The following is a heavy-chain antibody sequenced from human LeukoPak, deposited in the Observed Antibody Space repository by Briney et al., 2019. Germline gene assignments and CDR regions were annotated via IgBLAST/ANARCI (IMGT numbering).Heavy chain of an antibody. CDR2: ISRSDSYT. Sequence: LSLTCTVSGGSISSGGYYWSWIRQAPGKGLEWVSYISRSDSYTDYADSVKGRFTISRDNAKNSLYLQMNSLRAEDTAVYYCARDVGSSGWYGGLDVWGQGTTVTVSS. J-gene: IGHJ6*02. CDR1: GGSISSGGYY. CDR3: ARDVGSSGWYGGLDV. V-gene: IGHV3-11*05. D-gene: IGHD6-19*01.